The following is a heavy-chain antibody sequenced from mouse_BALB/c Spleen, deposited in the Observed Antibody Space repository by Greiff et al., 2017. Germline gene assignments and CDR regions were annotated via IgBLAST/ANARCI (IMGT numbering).Heavy chain of an antibody. CDR1: GFTFSSFG. J-gene: IGHJ3*01. CDR2: ISSGSSTI. V-gene: IGHV5-17*02. D-gene: IGHD2-4*01. Sequence: EVKLMESGGGLVQPGGSRKLSCAASGFTFSSFGMHWVRQAPEKGLEWVAYISSGSSTIYYADTVKGRFTISRDNPKNTLFLQMTSLRSEDTAMYYCARYNDYDGDFAYWGQGTLVTVSA. CDR3: ARYNDYDGDFAY.